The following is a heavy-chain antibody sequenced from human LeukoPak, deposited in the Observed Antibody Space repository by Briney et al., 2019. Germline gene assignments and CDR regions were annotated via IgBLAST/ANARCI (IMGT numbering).Heavy chain of an antibody. D-gene: IGHD6-13*01. Sequence: GESLKISCKGFGYRLDTYWIGWVRQMPGKGLEWMGIIYPGDSATRYSPSFQGQVTISADKSISTAYLQWSSPKASDTAMYYCARLHSLHYFDFWGQGTLVTVSS. J-gene: IGHJ4*02. CDR1: GYRLDTYW. CDR2: IYPGDSAT. V-gene: IGHV5-51*01. CDR3: ARLHSLHYFDF.